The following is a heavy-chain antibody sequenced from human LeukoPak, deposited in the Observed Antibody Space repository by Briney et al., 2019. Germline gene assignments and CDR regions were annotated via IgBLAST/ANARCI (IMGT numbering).Heavy chain of an antibody. CDR1: GGSFSGYY. Sequence: PSETLSLTCAVYGGSFSGYYWSWIRQPPGKGLEWIGEINHSGSTNYNPSLKSRVTISVDTSKNQFSLKLSSVTAADTVVYYCARCGLLRYFDRLPIYYYYMDVWGKGTTLTISS. CDR3: ARCGLLRYFDRLPIYYYYMDV. CDR2: INHSGST. D-gene: IGHD3-9*01. V-gene: IGHV4-34*01. J-gene: IGHJ6*03.